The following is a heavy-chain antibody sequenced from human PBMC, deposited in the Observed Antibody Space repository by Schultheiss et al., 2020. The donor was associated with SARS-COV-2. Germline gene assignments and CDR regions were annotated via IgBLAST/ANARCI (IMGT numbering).Heavy chain of an antibody. J-gene: IGHJ6*03. Sequence: ASVKVSCKASGGTFSSYAISWVRQAPGQGLEWMGGIIPNSGGTNYAQKFQGRVTMTRDTSISTAYMELSRLRSDDTAVYYCATDRVEVRSATQRHHFYYMDAWGKGTTVTVSS. D-gene: IGHD2-2*01. V-gene: IGHV1-2*02. CDR1: GGTFSSYA. CDR2: IIPNSGGT. CDR3: ATDRVEVRSATQRHHFYYMDA.